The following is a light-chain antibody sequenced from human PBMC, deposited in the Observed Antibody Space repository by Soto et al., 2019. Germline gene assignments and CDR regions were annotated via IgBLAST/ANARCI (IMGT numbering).Light chain of an antibody. Sequence: VLTQPPSASGSPGQSVTISCTGTSSDVGGYQAVSWYQQHPGKAPKLMIYDVTKRPSGVPDRFSGSRSGNTASLTVSGLQAEDEAAYYCSSYAGTNNFVFGTGTKVTVL. V-gene: IGLV2-8*01. CDR1: SSDVGGYQA. J-gene: IGLJ1*01. CDR2: DVT. CDR3: SSYAGTNNFV.